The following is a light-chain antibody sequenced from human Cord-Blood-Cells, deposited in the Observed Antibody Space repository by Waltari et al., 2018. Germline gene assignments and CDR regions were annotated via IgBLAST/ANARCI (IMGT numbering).Light chain of an antibody. J-gene: IGLJ7*01. V-gene: IGLV1-40*01. Sequence: QSVLTQPPSVSGAPGQRVTISCTGSSSTIGAGYDVHWYQQLPGPAPKLLIYGNSNRPSGVPDRFSGSKSGTSASLAITGLQAEDEADYYCQSYDSSLSGAVFGGGTQLTVL. CDR1: SSTIGAGYD. CDR2: GNS. CDR3: QSYDSSLSGAV.